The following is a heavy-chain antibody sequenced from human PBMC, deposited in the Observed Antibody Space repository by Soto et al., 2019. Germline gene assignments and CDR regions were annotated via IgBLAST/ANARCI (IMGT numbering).Heavy chain of an antibody. Sequence: ASVKVSCKASGYTFTDYYVHWVRQAPGQGLEWMGWINPNSGGTKSAQKFQGRVTMTRDTSISTAYMELSRLRSDDTAVYYRARRKGDYYDSSGYHYYFDYWGQGTLVTVSS. CDR3: ARRKGDYYDSSGYHYYFDY. J-gene: IGHJ4*02. CDR2: INPNSGGT. D-gene: IGHD3-22*01. CDR1: GYTFTDYY. V-gene: IGHV1-2*02.